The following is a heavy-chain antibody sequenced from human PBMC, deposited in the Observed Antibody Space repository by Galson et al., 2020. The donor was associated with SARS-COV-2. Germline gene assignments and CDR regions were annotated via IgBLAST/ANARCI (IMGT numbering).Heavy chain of an antibody. D-gene: IGHD3-22*01. V-gene: IGHV3-30*18. CDR3: AKGGQYYYDSSSYYYVRFFDY. CDR2: ISYDGSDT. Sequence: GESLKISCTASGFTFSNYAMHWVRQAPGKGLEWVALISYDGSDTYYADFVKGRFTISRDNSKNTLYLQMNSLRVEDTAVYYCAKGGQYYYDSSSYYYVRFFDYWGQGTLVTVSS. CDR1: GFTFSNYA. J-gene: IGHJ4*02.